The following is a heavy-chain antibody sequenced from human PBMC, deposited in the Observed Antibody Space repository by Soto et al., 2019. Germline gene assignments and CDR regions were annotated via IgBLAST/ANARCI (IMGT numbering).Heavy chain of an antibody. D-gene: IGHD4-17*01. CDR1: GYTFTGYY. CDR3: ARPENDYGDSLSSHH. J-gene: IGHJ1*01. CDR2: INPNSGGT. Sequence: ASVKVSCKASGYTFTGYYMHWVRQAPGQGLEWMGWINPNSGGTNYAQKFQGWVTMTRDTSISTAYMELSRLRSDDTAVYYCARPENDYGDSLSSHHWGQGPLVPVPS. V-gene: IGHV1-2*04.